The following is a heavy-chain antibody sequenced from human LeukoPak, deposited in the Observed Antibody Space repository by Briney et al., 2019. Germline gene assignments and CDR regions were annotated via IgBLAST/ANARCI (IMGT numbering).Heavy chain of an antibody. CDR2: IIPIFGTA. V-gene: IGHV1-69*13. CDR1: GGTFSSYA. D-gene: IGHD5-12*01. Sequence: SVKVSCKAPGGTFSSYAISWVRQAPGQGLEWMGGIIPIFGTANYAQKFQGRVTITADESTSTAYMELSSLRSEDTAVYYCARGGVGGYSGYWIDYWGQGTLVTVSS. CDR3: ARGGVGGYSGYWIDY. J-gene: IGHJ4*02.